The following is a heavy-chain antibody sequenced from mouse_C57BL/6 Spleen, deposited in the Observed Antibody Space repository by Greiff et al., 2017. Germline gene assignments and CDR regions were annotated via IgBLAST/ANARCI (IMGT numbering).Heavy chain of an antibody. CDR3: ARSYDYDAWFAY. D-gene: IGHD2-4*01. CDR2: ISDGGSYT. V-gene: IGHV5-4*03. Sequence: EVNVVESGGGLVKPGGSLKLSCAASGFTFSSYAMSWVRQTPEKRLEWVATISDGGSYTYYPDNVKGRFTISRDNAKNNLYLQMSHLKSEDTAMYYCARSYDYDAWFAYWGQGTLVTVSA. CDR1: GFTFSSYA. J-gene: IGHJ3*01.